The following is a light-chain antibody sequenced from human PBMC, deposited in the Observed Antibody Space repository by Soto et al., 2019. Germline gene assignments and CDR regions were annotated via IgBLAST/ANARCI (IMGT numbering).Light chain of an antibody. Sequence: QSVLTEPPSASVSPGQSVTISCTGTSSDVGAYGYVSWYQRHPGKAPKLMIYEINKRPSGVPDRFSGSKSSNTASLTVSGLQAEDEADYYCSSFAGSNNFPYVFGTGTKVTVL. CDR3: SSFAGSNNFPYV. V-gene: IGLV2-8*01. J-gene: IGLJ1*01. CDR1: SSDVGAYGY. CDR2: EIN.